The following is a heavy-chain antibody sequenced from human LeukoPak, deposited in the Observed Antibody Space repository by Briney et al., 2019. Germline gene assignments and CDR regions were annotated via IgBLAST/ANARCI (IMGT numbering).Heavy chain of an antibody. V-gene: IGHV4-38-2*02. CDR2: IFHSGNS. CDR3: ARGQYYYSSGRPFDY. D-gene: IGHD3-10*01. Sequence: SETLSLTCTVSGGSISSYYWSWIRQPPGKGLEWIGSIFHSGNSYYNSSLKSRVTIPVDTSKNQFSLKLSSVTAADTAVYYCARGQYYYSSGRPFDYWGQGTLVTVSS. CDR1: GGSISSYY. J-gene: IGHJ4*02.